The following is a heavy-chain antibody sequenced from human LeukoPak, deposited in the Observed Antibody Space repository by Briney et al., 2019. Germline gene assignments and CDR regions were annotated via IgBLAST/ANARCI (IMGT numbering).Heavy chain of an antibody. D-gene: IGHD6-19*01. CDR3: ARYGSSGAFDY. CDR1: GGSISSSSYY. J-gene: IGHJ4*02. V-gene: IGHV4-39*01. CDR2: IYYSGST. Sequence: NPSETLSLTCTVSGGSISSSSYYWGWIRQPPGKGLEWIGSIYYSGSTYYNPSLKSRVTISVDTSKNQFSLKLSSVTAADTAVYYCARYGSSGAFDYWGQGTLVTASS.